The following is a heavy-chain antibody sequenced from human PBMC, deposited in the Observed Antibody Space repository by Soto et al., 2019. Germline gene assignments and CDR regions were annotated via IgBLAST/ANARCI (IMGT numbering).Heavy chain of an antibody. CDR2: ITQDGSEK. Sequence: EVQLVESGGGLVQPGGSLRLSCAASGFTFSSYWLSWVRQAPGKGLEWVANITQDGSEKYYVDSVKGRFTISRDNAKHSLYLQMNSLRAEDTAVDYCARGRGCSTGCHNFDDWGQGTMVTLSS. V-gene: IGHV3-7*01. CDR1: GFTFSSYW. D-gene: IGHD2-2*01. CDR3: ARGRGCSTGCHNFDD. J-gene: IGHJ4*02.